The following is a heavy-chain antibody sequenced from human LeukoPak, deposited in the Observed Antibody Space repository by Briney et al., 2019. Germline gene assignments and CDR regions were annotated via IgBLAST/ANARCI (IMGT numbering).Heavy chain of an antibody. CDR2: IYYSGST. CDR3: ARRYCSGGSCSSFDY. D-gene: IGHD2-15*01. V-gene: IGHV4-59*01. J-gene: IGHJ4*02. Sequence: SETLSLTCTVSGDSISSYYWSWIRQPPGKGLEWIGYIYYSGSTNYNPSLKSRVTISVDTSKNQFSLKLSSVTAADTAVYYSARRYCSGGSCSSFDYWGQGTLVTVSS. CDR1: GDSISSYY.